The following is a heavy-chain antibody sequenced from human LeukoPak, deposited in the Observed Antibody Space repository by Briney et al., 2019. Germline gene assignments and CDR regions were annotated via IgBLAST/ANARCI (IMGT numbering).Heavy chain of an antibody. CDR1: GFTSSSYW. D-gene: IGHD1-26*01. CDR3: AREGGSYFDY. V-gene: IGHV3-7*03. Sequence: PGGSLRLSCAASGFTSSSYWMSWVRQAPGKGLEWVANIKQDGTEKNYVDSVKGRFTISRDNAKNSLYLQMNSLRAEDTAVYYCAREGGSYFDYWGQGTLVTVSS. CDR2: IKQDGTEK. J-gene: IGHJ4*02.